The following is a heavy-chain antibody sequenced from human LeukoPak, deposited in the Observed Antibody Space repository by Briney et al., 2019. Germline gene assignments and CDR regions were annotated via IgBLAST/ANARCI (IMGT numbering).Heavy chain of an antibody. D-gene: IGHD6-13*01. CDR1: GGSISRGNW. Sequence: SGTLSLTCAVSGGSISRGNWWSWVRQPPGKGREWIGEIYHSGNTNYNPSLKSRGTISVDKSKNQFSLKLSSVTAAATAVYYCAKKAAASAADYWGQGPLVTVSS. CDR2: IYHSGNT. CDR3: AKKAAASAADY. J-gene: IGHJ4*02. V-gene: IGHV4-4*02.